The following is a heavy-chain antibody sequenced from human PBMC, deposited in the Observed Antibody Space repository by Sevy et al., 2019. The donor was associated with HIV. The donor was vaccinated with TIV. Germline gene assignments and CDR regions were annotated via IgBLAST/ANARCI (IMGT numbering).Heavy chain of an antibody. CDR2: IKQDGSEK. J-gene: IGHJ6*02. CDR3: AREIVGSGSYYGVGYYYGMDV. D-gene: IGHD1-26*01. Sequence: GESLKISCAASGFTFSSYWMSWVRQAPGKGLEWVANIKQDGSEKYYVDSVKGRFTISRDNAKNSLYLQMNSLRAEDTAVYYWAREIVGSGSYYGVGYYYGMDVWGQGTTVTVSS. CDR1: GFTFSSYW. V-gene: IGHV3-7*01.